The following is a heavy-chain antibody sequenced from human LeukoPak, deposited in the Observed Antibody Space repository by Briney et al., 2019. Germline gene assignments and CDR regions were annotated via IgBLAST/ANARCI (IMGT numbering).Heavy chain of an antibody. D-gene: IGHD3-22*01. CDR2: IWYDGSNK. CDR1: GFTFSSYG. J-gene: IGHJ4*02. CDR3: AREVITTFSYDY. Sequence: GGSLRLSCAASGFTFSSYGMHWVRQAPGKGLEWVAVIWYDGSNKYYADSVKGRFTISRDNSKNTLYLQMNSLRAEDTAVYYCAREVITTFSYDYWGQGTLVTVSS. V-gene: IGHV3-33*01.